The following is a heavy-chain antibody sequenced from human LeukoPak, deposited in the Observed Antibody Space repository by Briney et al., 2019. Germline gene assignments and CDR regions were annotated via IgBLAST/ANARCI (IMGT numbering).Heavy chain of an antibody. V-gene: IGHV4-38-2*01. CDR3: ARSRLVVPAAFDY. D-gene: IGHD2-2*01. J-gene: IGHJ4*02. CDR1: GYSISSGYY. Sequence: SGTLSLTCAVSGYSISSGYYWGWIRQPPGKGLEWIGSIYHSGSTYYNPSLKSRVTISVDTSKNQFSLKLSSVTAADTAVYYCARSRLVVPAAFDYWGQGTLVTVSS. CDR2: IYHSGST.